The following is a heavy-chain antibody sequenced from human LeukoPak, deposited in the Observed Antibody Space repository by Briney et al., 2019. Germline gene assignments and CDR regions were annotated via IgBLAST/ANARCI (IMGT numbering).Heavy chain of an antibody. Sequence: ASVKVSCKVSGYTLTELSMHWVRQAPGKGLEWMGGFDPEDGETIYAQKFQGRVTMTEDTSTDTAYMELSSLRSEDTAVYYCARETEIRRYYDSSGYYFSWGQGTLVTVSS. D-gene: IGHD3-22*01. CDR1: GYTLTELS. J-gene: IGHJ4*02. V-gene: IGHV1-24*01. CDR2: FDPEDGET. CDR3: ARETEIRRYYDSSGYYFS.